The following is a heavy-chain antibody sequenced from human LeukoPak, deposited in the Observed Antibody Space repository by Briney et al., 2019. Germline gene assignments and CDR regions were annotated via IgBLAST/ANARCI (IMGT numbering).Heavy chain of an antibody. J-gene: IGHJ4*02. CDR1: GFTFSSYA. CDR3: AKADRSSWYNMLFDY. CDR2: ISGSGGST. D-gene: IGHD6-13*01. V-gene: IGHV3-23*01. Sequence: GGSLRLSCAASGFTFSSYAMSWVRQAPGKGLEWVSAISGSGGSTYYADSVKGRFTISRDNSKNTLYLQMNSLRAEDTAVYYCAKADRSSWYNMLFDYWGQGTLVTVSS.